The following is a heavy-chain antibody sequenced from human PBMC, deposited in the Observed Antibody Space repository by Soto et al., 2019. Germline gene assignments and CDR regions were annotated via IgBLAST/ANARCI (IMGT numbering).Heavy chain of an antibody. Sequence: QMQLQESGPGLVKPSETLSLTCTVSGGSVGSGSYYWSWIRQPPGKGLEWIGYVYYSGTTNYNPSLKSRVTISVDTSKNQFSLKVRSVTAADTAVYYCARALHNWIFGLDPWGQGTLVTVSS. D-gene: IGHD1-20*01. J-gene: IGHJ5*02. CDR3: ARALHNWIFGLDP. CDR2: VYYSGTT. CDR1: GGSVGSGSYY. V-gene: IGHV4-61*01.